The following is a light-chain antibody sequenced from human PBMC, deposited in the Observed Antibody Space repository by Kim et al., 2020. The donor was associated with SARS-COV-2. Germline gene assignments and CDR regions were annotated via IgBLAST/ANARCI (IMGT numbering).Light chain of an antibody. J-gene: IGLJ1*01. CDR2: DVN. Sequence: LTQPASVSGSPGQSITISCTGTSSDVGGYKYVSWYQQHPGKAPKLIIYDVNERPSGVSNRFSGSKSGNTASLTISGLQAEDEADYYCSSYTNTNTYVFGTGTKVTVL. CDR3: SSYTNTNTYV. CDR1: SSDVGGYKY. V-gene: IGLV2-14*01.